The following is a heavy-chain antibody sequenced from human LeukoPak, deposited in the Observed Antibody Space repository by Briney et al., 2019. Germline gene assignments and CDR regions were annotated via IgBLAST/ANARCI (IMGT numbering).Heavy chain of an antibody. Sequence: SGGSPRLSCAASGFTFSSYEMNWVCQAPGKGLEWVSYISSSGSTIYYADSVKGRFTISRDNAKNSLYLQMNSLRAEDTAAYYCARATARGYDFWSGYQTYFDYWGQGTLVTVSS. CDR1: GFTFSSYE. CDR3: ARATARGYDFWSGYQTYFDY. J-gene: IGHJ4*02. CDR2: ISSSGSTI. V-gene: IGHV3-48*03. D-gene: IGHD3-3*01.